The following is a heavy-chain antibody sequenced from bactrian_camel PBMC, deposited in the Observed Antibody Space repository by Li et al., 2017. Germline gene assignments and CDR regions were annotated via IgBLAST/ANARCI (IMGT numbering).Heavy chain of an antibody. V-gene: IGHV3S53*01. CDR2: FHTAGST. CDR1: VSTNC. CDR3: AARSPGRTCVPSPPNFGT. Sequence: QLVESGGGTVQAGGSLRLSCKSSVSTNCIGWFRQAPGKEREGVATFHTAGSTNYVDSVKGRFTISQDRAKNTFDLQMTNLTPEDSGTYYCAARSPGRTCVPSPPNFGTWGQGTQVTVS. J-gene: IGHJ6*01.